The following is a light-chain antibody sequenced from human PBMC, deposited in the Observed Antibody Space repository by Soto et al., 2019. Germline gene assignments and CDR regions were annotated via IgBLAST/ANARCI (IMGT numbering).Light chain of an antibody. CDR3: QQRDIWPWT. CDR1: QSVTGNY. Sequence: EVVLTQSPGTLSLSPGERATLSCGASQSVTGNYLAWYQQKPGQAPRLLIFGASTRATGIPDRFSGSGSGTDFTLTISRLEPEDFAVYYCQQRDIWPWTFGQGTKVDIK. J-gene: IGKJ1*01. V-gene: IGKV3D-20*02. CDR2: GAS.